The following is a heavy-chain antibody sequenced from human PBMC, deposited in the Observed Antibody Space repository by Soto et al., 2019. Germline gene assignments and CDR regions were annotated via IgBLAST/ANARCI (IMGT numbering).Heavy chain of an antibody. Sequence: QVQLVESGGGLVQPGGSLRLSCAASGFTFSDYYMSWIRQAPGKGLEWVSYISSSGSTIYYADSVKGRFTISRDNAKNSLYLQMNSLRAEDTAVYYCASPEVLAGYDLYYYYMDVWGKGTTVTVSS. CDR2: ISSSGSTI. D-gene: IGHD5-12*01. CDR1: GFTFSDYY. V-gene: IGHV3-11*01. CDR3: ASPEVLAGYDLYYYYMDV. J-gene: IGHJ6*03.